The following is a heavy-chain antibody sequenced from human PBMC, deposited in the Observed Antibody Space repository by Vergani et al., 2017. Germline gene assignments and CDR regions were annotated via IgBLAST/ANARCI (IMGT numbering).Heavy chain of an antibody. CDR2: IKSNADGGSA. CDR1: EFTFSDVW. D-gene: IGHD2-21*01. CDR3: TAEKEVAFYYSYYHMDV. J-gene: IGHJ6*03. V-gene: IGHV3-15*01. Sequence: EGQLVESGGGLVKPGGSLRLSCAASEFTFSDVWMSWVRQAPRKGLQWVARIKSNADGGSADYAASVKGRFIISRDDSKTFLYLQMNSLKIEDTALYFCTAEKEVAFYYSYYHMDVWGKGTTVTVSS.